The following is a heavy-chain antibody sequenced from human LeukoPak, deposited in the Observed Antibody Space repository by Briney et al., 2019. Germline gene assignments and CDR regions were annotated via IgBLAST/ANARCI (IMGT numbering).Heavy chain of an antibody. CDR2: INPSGGST. CDR3: AREVAYLERRGDFDY. Sequence: GASVKVSCKASGYTFTSYYMHWVRQAPGQGLEWMGIINPSGGSTSYAQKFQGRVTMTRDTSTSTVYMELSSLRSEDTAVYYCAREVAYLERRGDFDYWGQGTLVAVSS. D-gene: IGHD1-1*01. CDR1: GYTFTSYY. V-gene: IGHV1-46*01. J-gene: IGHJ4*02.